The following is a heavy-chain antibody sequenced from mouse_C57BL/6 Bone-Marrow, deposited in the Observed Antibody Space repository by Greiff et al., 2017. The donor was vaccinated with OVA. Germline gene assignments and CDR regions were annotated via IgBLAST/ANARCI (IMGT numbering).Heavy chain of an antibody. CDR3: ARPPRRFAY. CDR1: GFTFSSYG. Sequence: EVMLVESGGDLVKPGGSLKLSCAASGFTFSSYGMSWVRQTPDKRLEWVATISSGGSYTYYPDSVKGRFTISRDNAKNTLYLQMSSLKSEDTAMCYCARPPRRFAYWGQGTLVTVSA. CDR2: ISSGGSYT. J-gene: IGHJ3*01. V-gene: IGHV5-6*01.